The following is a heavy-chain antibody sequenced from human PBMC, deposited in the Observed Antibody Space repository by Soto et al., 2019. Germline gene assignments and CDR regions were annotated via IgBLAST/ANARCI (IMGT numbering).Heavy chain of an antibody. CDR1: GDTFTTNS. J-gene: IGHJ4*02. CDR3: ARGLLYATTYFDY. Sequence: QVQLVQSGAEVKKPGSSVKVSCKASGDTFTTNSLNWVRQAPGQGLEWMGGIIPVVGTTKYAQKYQYRVTLTVVKFTNTAYMALSSLRSDDPAVYYCARGLLYATTYFDYWGEGTPVTVSS. D-gene: IGHD1-26*01. V-gene: IGHV1-69*06. CDR2: IIPVVGTT.